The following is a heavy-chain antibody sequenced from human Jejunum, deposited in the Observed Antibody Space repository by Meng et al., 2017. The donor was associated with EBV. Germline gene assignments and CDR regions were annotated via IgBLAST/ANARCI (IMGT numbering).Heavy chain of an antibody. Sequence: VQLVESGGGLVQPGVSLGLSCAASGFTLSDHWIHWVRQAPGGGLMWVSRINPDCITINYGDSVKGRFTISRDNAKNTVYLQMNSLRAEDTAVYYCTRAGYYRFDYWGQGALVTVSS. CDR1: GFTLSDHW. J-gene: IGHJ4*02. D-gene: IGHD1-26*01. V-gene: IGHV3-74*01. CDR2: INPDCITI. CDR3: TRAGYYRFDY.